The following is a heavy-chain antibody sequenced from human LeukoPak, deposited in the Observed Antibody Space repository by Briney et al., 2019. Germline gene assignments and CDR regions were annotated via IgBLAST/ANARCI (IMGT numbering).Heavy chain of an antibody. J-gene: IGHJ4*02. V-gene: IGHV3-30*02. D-gene: IGHD3-10*01. CDR3: AKDHGSGSYPPYYFDY. CDR2: IWHDGSNK. Sequence: GGSLRLSCAASGFTFNIHGMHWVRQAPGKGLEWVAIIWHDGSNKYYTDSVKGRFTISRDNSENTVYLQMNDLRAEDTAVYYCAKDHGSGSYPPYYFDYWGQGTLVTVSS. CDR1: GFTFNIHG.